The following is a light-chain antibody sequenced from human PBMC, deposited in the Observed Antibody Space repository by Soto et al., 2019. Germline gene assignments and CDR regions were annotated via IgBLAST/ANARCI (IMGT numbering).Light chain of an antibody. CDR1: SSDVGSYNL. J-gene: IGLJ2*01. Sequence: QSALTQPASVSGSPGQSITISCTGTSSDVGSYNLVSWYQQHPGKAPKLMIYEGSKRPSGVSNRFSGPKSGNTASLTLSGLQAEDEADYYCCSYAGSSTFVVFGGGTKLTVL. V-gene: IGLV2-23*03. CDR2: EGS. CDR3: CSYAGSSTFVV.